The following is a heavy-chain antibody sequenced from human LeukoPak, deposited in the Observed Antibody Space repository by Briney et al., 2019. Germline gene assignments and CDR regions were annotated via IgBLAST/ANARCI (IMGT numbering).Heavy chain of an antibody. CDR1: GFTFDDYA. J-gene: IGHJ4*02. V-gene: IGHV3-9*01. CDR3: AKGRGGYSYGYAY. Sequence: GRSLRLSCAASGFTFDDYAMHWVRQAPGKGLEWVSGISWNSGSIGYADSVKGRFTIPRDNAKNSLYLQMNSLRAEDTALYYCAKGRGGYSYGYAYWGQGTPVTVSS. D-gene: IGHD5-18*01. CDR2: ISWNSGSI.